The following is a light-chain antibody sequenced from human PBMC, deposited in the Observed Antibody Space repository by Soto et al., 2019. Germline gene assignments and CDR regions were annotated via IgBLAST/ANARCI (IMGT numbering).Light chain of an antibody. V-gene: IGKV3-20*01. CDR1: QGVSSSC. Sequence: LTQSPYTLSSSTGARATLSCRASQGVSSSCVAWYQQQPGKAPKLLIYGASSRATGIPDRFSGSGSGTRFTLTISRLQPEDFAGYYCQQYGTSPRAFGQGAKVDIK. J-gene: IGKJ1*01. CDR3: QQYGTSPRA. CDR2: GAS.